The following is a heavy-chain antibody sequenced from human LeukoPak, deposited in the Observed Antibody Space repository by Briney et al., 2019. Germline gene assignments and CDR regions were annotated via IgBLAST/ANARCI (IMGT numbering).Heavy chain of an antibody. D-gene: IGHD5-18*01. J-gene: IGHJ6*03. V-gene: IGHV1-18*01. CDR3: ARGYSYGFRDYYYMDV. Sequence: ASVKVSCKASGYTFTNYGISWVRQAPGQGLEWMGWISGYNGNTNYAQKVQGRVTMTADASTSTTYMELRSLRSDDTAVYYCARGYSYGFRDYYYMDVWGKGTTVTVSS. CDR1: GYTFTNYG. CDR2: ISGYNGNT.